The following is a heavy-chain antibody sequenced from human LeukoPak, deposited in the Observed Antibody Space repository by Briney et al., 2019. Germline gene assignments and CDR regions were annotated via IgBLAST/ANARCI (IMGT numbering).Heavy chain of an antibody. J-gene: IGHJ4*02. CDR3: ARDRYYQQFVYFDY. D-gene: IGHD6-6*01. CDR1: GFTFSSNG. Sequence: PGGSLRLSYAASGFTFSSNGRHWVRQDPGKGLEALAVVWYDGSNKYYAYSVKGRFTISRDNSKNTLYLQMNSLRAEDTAIYSCARDRYYQQFVYFDYWGQGTLVTVSS. V-gene: IGHV3-33*08. CDR2: VWYDGSNK.